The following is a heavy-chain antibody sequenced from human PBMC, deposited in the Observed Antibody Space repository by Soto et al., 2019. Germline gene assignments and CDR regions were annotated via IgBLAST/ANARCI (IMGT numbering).Heavy chain of an antibody. Sequence: SETLSLTCTVSGGSISIYYWSWIRQPPGKGLEWIGYIYFSGSSNFNPSLRSRVSISVDTSKNHFSLKLSSVTAADTAVYYCARHGSGKLARPTQDFDYWGQGTVVTAPQ. CDR3: ARHGSGKLARPTQDFDY. J-gene: IGHJ4*02. CDR2: IYFSGSS. D-gene: IGHD3-10*01. V-gene: IGHV4-59*08. CDR1: GGSISIYY.